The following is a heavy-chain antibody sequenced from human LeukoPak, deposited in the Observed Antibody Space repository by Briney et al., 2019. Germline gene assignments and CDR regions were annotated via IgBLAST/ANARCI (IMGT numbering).Heavy chain of an antibody. V-gene: IGHV4-39*07. J-gene: IGHJ6*02. Sequence: PSETLSLTCTVSGGSIISSSYYWGWIRQPPGKGLEWIGTIYYSGSTYYNPSLESRVTISVDTSKSHFSLKLSSVTAADTALYYCAKDISPLGVGVRGVEGLDVWGQGTTVTVSS. CDR3: AKDISPLGVGVRGVEGLDV. CDR2: IYYSGST. D-gene: IGHD3-10*01. CDR1: GGSIISSSYY.